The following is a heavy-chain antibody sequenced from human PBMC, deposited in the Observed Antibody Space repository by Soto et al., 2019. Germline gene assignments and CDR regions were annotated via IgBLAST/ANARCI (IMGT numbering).Heavy chain of an antibody. CDR3: ARGQRFSDWFDP. J-gene: IGHJ5*02. V-gene: IGHV4-4*07. CDR1: GATISGYY. Sequence: QVHLQESGPGLVKPSETLSLTCSVSGATISGYYWSWIRQPAGKGLEGIRRIYSSGNTKYNPSLQSRVTMSLDTSNNQFSMRLTSVTAADTAVYYCARGQRFSDWFDPWGQGTLGSVSS. D-gene: IGHD3-3*01. CDR2: IYSSGNT.